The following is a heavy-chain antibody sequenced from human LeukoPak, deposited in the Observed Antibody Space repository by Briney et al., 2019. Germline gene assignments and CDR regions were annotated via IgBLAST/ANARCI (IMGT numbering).Heavy chain of an antibody. CDR2: INQQGSAE. CDR1: GLTFRNFW. V-gene: IGHV3-7*03. D-gene: IGHD6-6*01. Sequence: GGSLRLSCAVSGLTFRNFWMSWVRQAPGKGLEWVANINQQGSAEYYVDSVKGRFTISRDNSKNSLYLQMNSLRTEDTALYYCAKGSSSSDFDYWGQGTLVTVSS. CDR3: AKGSSSSDFDY. J-gene: IGHJ4*02.